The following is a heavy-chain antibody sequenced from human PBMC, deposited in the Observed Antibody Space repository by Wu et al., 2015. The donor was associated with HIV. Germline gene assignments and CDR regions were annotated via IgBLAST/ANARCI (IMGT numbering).Heavy chain of an antibody. V-gene: IGHV1-2*02. J-gene: IGHJ5*02. CDR1: GYTFTGYY. CDR2: INPNSGGT. D-gene: IGHD3-3*01. Sequence: QVQLVQSGAEVKKPGASVKVSCKASGYTFTGYYMHWVRQAPGQGLEWMGWINPNSGGTNYAQKFQGRVTMTRDTSISTAYMELSRLRSDDTAVYYCARGGTIFGVVIINWFDPWGQGTLVTVSS. CDR3: ARGGTIFGVVIINWFDP.